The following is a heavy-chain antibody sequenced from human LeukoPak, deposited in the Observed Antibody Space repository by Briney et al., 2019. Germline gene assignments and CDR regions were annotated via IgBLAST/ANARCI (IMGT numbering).Heavy chain of an antibody. V-gene: IGHV1-18*01. CDR3: ATDKITMIVSVGAFYYYYYGMDV. J-gene: IGHJ6*02. CDR2: ISAYNGNT. CDR1: GYTFTSYG. Sequence: ASVKVSCKASGYTFTSYGISWVRQAPGQGLEWMGWISAYNGNTNYAQKLQGRVTMTTDTSTSTAYMELRSLRSDDTAVYYCATDKITMIVSVGAFYYYYYGMDVWGQGTMVTVSS. D-gene: IGHD3-22*01.